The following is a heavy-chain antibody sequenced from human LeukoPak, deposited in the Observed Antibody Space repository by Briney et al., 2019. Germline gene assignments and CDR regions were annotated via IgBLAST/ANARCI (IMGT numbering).Heavy chain of an antibody. Sequence: ASVKVSCKASGYTFTSYGISWVRQAPGQGLEWMGWINTNTGNPTYAQGFTGRFVLSLDTSVSTAYLQISSLKAEDTAVYYCARGGSSSWYSYYYYYYMDVWGKGTTVTVSS. J-gene: IGHJ6*03. CDR1: GYTFTSYG. V-gene: IGHV7-4-1*02. CDR3: ARGGSSSWYSYYYYYYMDV. CDR2: INTNTGNP. D-gene: IGHD6-13*01.